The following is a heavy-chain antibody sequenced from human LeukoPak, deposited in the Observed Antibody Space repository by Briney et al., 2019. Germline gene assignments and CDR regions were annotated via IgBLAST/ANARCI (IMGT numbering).Heavy chain of an antibody. CDR3: VKATTGTTKGWFDP. CDR1: GFIFSSSA. Sequence: GGSLRLSCSASGFIFSSSAMHWVRQAPGKGLEYVSAINDSGGSTYYADSVKGRFTISRDNSKNTLHLQMSSLRAEDTAVYYCVKATTGTTKGWFDPWGQGTLVTVSS. CDR2: INDSGGST. D-gene: IGHD1-1*01. V-gene: IGHV3-64D*06. J-gene: IGHJ5*02.